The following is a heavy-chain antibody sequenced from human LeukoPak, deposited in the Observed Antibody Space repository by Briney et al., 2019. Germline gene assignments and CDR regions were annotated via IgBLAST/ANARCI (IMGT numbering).Heavy chain of an antibody. CDR3: ATSLFYSSGWLL. D-gene: IGHD6-19*01. J-gene: IGHJ4*02. CDR2: IYYSGST. Sequence: PSETLSLTCTVSGGSISSSSYYWGWIRQPPGKGVEWIGSIYYSGSTYYNPSLKSRVTISVDTSKNQFSLKLSSVTAADTAVYYCATSLFYSSGWLLWGQGTLVTVSS. V-gene: IGHV4-39*01. CDR1: GGSISSSSYY.